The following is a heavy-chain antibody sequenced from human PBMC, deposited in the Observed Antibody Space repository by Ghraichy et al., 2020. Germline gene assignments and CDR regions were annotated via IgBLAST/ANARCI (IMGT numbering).Heavy chain of an antibody. CDR3: ARGGRGRYYGSGSYSGFGSAFDY. CDR2: INHSGST. V-gene: IGHV4-34*01. J-gene: IGHJ4*02. CDR1: GGSFSGYY. Sequence: SETLSLTCAVYGGSFSGYYWSWIRQPPGKGLEWIGEINHSGSTNYNPSLKSRVTISVDTSKNQFSLKLSSVTAADTAVYYCARGGRGRYYGSGSYSGFGSAFDYWGQGTLVTVSS. D-gene: IGHD3-10*01.